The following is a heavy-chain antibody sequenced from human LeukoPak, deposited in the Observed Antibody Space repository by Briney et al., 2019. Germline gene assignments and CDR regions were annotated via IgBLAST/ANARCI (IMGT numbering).Heavy chain of an antibody. CDR3: ASLTMIVVP. CDR2: IYYSGST. V-gene: IGHV4-39*07. J-gene: IGHJ4*02. D-gene: IGHD3-22*01. Sequence: SETLSLTCAVSGGSITSGNNYWSWIRQHPGKGLEWIGSIYYSGSTHYSPSLKSRITISVDTSKNQFSLKLSSVTAADTAVYYCASLTMIVVPWGQGTLVTVSS. CDR1: GGSITSGNNY.